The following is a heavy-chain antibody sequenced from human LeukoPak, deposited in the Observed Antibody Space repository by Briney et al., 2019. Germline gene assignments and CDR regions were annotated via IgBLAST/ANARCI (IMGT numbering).Heavy chain of an antibody. D-gene: IGHD1-26*01. V-gene: IGHV3-30*18. Sequence: PGGSLRLSCTASGFTFSNYFMSWVRQAPGKGLEWVAVISYDGSNKYYADSVKGRFTISRDNSKNTLYLQMNSLRAEDTAVYYCAKESYACLDYWGQGTLVTVSS. CDR3: AKESYACLDY. CDR1: GFTFSNYF. J-gene: IGHJ4*02. CDR2: ISYDGSNK.